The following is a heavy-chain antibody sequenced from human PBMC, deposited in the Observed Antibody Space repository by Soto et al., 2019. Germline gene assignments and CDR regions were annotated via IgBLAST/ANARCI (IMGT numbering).Heavy chain of an antibody. CDR3: ARLVVVAPVANV. Sequence: TLSLTCSVSGGSINYNSYHWGWIRQPPGQGLEWIGSIFYTGTTFYNPSLESRVTMSVDTSKNSFSLHLTSVTAADTAVYFCARLVVVAPVANVWGQGTLVTVSS. V-gene: IGHV4-39*02. J-gene: IGHJ4*02. D-gene: IGHD2-2*01. CDR1: GGSINYNSYH. CDR2: IFYTGTT.